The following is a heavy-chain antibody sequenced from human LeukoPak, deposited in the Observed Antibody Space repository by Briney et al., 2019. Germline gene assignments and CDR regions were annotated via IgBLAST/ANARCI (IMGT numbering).Heavy chain of an antibody. Sequence: PGGSLRLSCAASGFTLSPSWMNWVRQAPGKGLVWVSRITSDGRNTVYADSVKGRFTISRDNARNTVYLQMTSLRAEDSAVYFCARDWHYGLDMWGQGALVTVSS. CDR2: ITSDGRNT. J-gene: IGHJ4*02. CDR1: GFTLSPSW. V-gene: IGHV3-74*01. CDR3: ARDWHYGLDM. D-gene: IGHD3-16*01.